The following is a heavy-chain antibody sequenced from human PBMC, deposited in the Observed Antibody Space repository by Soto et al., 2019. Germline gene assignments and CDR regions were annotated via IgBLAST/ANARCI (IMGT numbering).Heavy chain of an antibody. Sequence: SVKVSCKASGGTFSSYTISWARQAPGQGLERMVRFIPILGIANYAQIFQGRVTITADKSTSTAYMELSSLGSEDTAVYYCEREVETVTTGGCYYMDGLGKVTTVTF. V-gene: IGHV1-69*04. CDR1: GGTFSSYT. J-gene: IGHJ6*03. CDR2: FIPILGIA. D-gene: IGHD4-17*01. CDR3: EREVETVTTGGCYYMDG.